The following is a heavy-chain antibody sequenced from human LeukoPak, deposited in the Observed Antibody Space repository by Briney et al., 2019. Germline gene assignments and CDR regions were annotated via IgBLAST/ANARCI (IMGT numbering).Heavy chain of an antibody. CDR2: ISSTSSPI. Sequence: GGSLRLSCAASGFTFSSHSMSWVRQAPGKGLEWVSHISSTSSPIYYADSVKGRFTISRDNSKNTLYLQMNSLRAEDAAVYYCAKLSHLAPSDYWGQGTLVTVSS. J-gene: IGHJ4*02. CDR1: GFTFSSHS. CDR3: AKLSHLAPSDY. V-gene: IGHV3-48*01.